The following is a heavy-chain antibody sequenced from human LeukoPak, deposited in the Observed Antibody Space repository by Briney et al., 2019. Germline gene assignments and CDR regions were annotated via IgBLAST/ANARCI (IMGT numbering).Heavy chain of an antibody. Sequence: GGSLRLSCAASGFTVSSNYMNWIRQAPGKGLEWVSYISSSSSYTNYVDSVKGRFTISRDNAKNSLYLQMNSLRAEDTAVYHCARDFRRSSSWPFDYWGQGTLVTVSS. D-gene: IGHD6-13*01. V-gene: IGHV3-11*06. J-gene: IGHJ4*02. CDR3: ARDFRRSSSWPFDY. CDR1: GFTVSSNY. CDR2: ISSSSSYT.